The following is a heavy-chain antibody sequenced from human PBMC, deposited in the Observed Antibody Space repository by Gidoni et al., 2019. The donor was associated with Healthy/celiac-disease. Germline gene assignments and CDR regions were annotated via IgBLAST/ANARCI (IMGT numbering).Heavy chain of an antibody. V-gene: IGHV3-7*01. Sequence: EVQLVESGGGLVQPGGSLRLSCAASGFTFSSYWMTWVRQAPGKGLEWVANIKQDGSEKYYVDSVKGRFTISRENAKNSLYLQMNSLRAEDTAVYYCARAMGTTEPADYDLWGRGTLVTVSS. J-gene: IGHJ2*01. CDR3: ARAMGTTEPADYDL. CDR2: IKQDGSEK. D-gene: IGHD4-17*01. CDR1: GFTFSSYW.